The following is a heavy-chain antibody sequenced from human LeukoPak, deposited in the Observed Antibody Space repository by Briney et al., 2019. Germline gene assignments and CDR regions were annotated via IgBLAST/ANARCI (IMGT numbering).Heavy chain of an antibody. D-gene: IGHD2-15*01. V-gene: IGHV4-34*01. CDR1: GGSFSGYY. J-gene: IGHJ3*02. CDR2: INHSGST. Sequence: SETLSLTCAVYGGSFSGYYWSRIRQPPGKGLEWIGEINHSGSTNYNPSLKSRVTISVDTSKNQFSLKLSSVTAADTAVYYCASALLLSYCSGGSCYSNAFDIWGQGTMVTVSS. CDR3: ASALLLSYCSGGSCYSNAFDI.